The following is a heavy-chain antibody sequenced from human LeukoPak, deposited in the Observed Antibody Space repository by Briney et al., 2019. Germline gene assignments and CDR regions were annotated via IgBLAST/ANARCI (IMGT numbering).Heavy chain of an antibody. J-gene: IGHJ4*02. D-gene: IGHD6-13*01. Sequence: GGSLRLSCAASGFTFSSYSMNWVRQAPGKGLEWVSSISSSSSYIYYADSVKGRFTISRDNAKNTLYLQMDSLRAEDTAVYFCAKDPRTAAAYYFDYWGQGILVTVSS. CDR2: ISSSSSYI. CDR1: GFTFSSYS. CDR3: AKDPRTAAAYYFDY. V-gene: IGHV3-21*01.